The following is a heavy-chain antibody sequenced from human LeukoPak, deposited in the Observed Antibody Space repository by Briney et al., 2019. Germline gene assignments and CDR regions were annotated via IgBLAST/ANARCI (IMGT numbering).Heavy chain of an antibody. CDR1: GDSVSGYY. CDR2: FYTSANT. J-gene: IGHJ6*03. V-gene: IGHV4-4*09. Sequence: PSDTLSLTCTVSGDSVSGYYGSWIRQPPGKGLEWIGYFYTSANTNYNPSLKSRVTMSVDTSKNQFSLKLTSVTAADTAVYYCARGLRDEERHYGCYYMDVWGKGATVTVSS. CDR3: ARGLRDEERHYGCYYMDV. D-gene: IGHD3-22*01.